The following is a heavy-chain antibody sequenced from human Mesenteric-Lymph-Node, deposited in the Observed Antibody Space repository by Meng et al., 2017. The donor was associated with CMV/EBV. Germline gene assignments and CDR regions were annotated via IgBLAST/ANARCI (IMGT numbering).Heavy chain of an antibody. Sequence: ASVKVSCKASGYTFTSYDINWVRQATEQGLEWMGWMNPNSGNTGYAQKFQGRVTITRNTSISTAYMELSSLRSEDTAVYYCATSLTYCSSSNCYRAFDNWGQGTLVTVSS. CDR2: MNPNSGNT. CDR3: ATSLTYCSSSNCYRAFDN. J-gene: IGHJ4*02. D-gene: IGHD2-2*01. CDR1: GYTFTSYD. V-gene: IGHV1-8*01.